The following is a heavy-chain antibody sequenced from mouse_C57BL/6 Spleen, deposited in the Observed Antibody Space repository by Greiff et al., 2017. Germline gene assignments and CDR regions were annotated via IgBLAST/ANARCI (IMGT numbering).Heavy chain of an antibody. CDR2: INPNYGTT. J-gene: IGHJ2*01. Sequence: EVQLQQSGPELVKPGASVKISCKASGYSFTDYNMNWVKQRNGKSLEWIWVINPNYGTTSYNQKFKDKATLTVDQSSSTAYMQLNSLTSEDSAVYYCAIRGGYDVPWDYWGQGTTLTVSS. CDR1: GYSFTDYN. CDR3: AIRGGYDVPWDY. V-gene: IGHV1-39*01. D-gene: IGHD2-2*01.